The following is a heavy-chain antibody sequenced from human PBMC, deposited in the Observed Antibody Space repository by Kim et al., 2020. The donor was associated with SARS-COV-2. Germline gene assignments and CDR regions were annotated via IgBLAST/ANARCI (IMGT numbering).Heavy chain of an antibody. J-gene: IGHJ3*02. Sequence: SQTLSLTCAISGDSVSRNSAAWHWIRQSPSRGLEWLGRTYYSSKWYNDYAVFVKSRVTINPDTSKNQFSLQLNSVTPEDTAVYYCARDPDRNGIYYGNTFDIWGQGTVVTVSS. D-gene: IGHD1-26*01. CDR3: ARDPDRNGIYYGNTFDI. V-gene: IGHV6-1*01. CDR2: TYYSSKWYN. CDR1: GDSVSRNSAA.